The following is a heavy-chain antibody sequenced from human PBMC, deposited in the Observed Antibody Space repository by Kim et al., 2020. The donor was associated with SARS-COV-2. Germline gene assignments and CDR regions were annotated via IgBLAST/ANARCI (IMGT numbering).Heavy chain of an antibody. J-gene: IGHJ4*02. Sequence: TSGRTIYYADSVKGRFTISRDNAKNSLFLQLNSLRAEDTAVYYCATWGHYWGQGTLVTVSS. D-gene: IGHD7-27*01. CDR2: TSGRTI. CDR3: ATWGHY. V-gene: IGHV3-48*03.